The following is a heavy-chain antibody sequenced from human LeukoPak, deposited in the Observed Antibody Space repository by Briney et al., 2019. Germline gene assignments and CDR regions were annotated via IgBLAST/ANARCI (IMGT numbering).Heavy chain of an antibody. Sequence: GRSLRLSCAVSGFTFSSYAMHWVRQAPGKGLEWVAVISYDGSNKYYADSVKGRFTISRDNSKNTLYLQMNSLRAEDTAVYYCARDPAAYYYDSSGYPHHWGQGTLVTVSP. V-gene: IGHV3-30*04. CDR1: GFTFSSYA. CDR3: ARDPAAYYYDSSGYPHH. J-gene: IGHJ5*02. D-gene: IGHD3-22*01. CDR2: ISYDGSNK.